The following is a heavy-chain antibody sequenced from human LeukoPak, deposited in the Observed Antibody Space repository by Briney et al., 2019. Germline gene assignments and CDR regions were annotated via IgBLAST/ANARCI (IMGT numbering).Heavy chain of an antibody. Sequence: SETLSLTCTVSGGSISSYYWSWIRQPAGKGLEGIGRIYTSGSTNYNPSLKSRVTMSVDTSKKQFPLKLSSVTAADTAVYYCARDHTEDYYGSGSYYNDWFDPWGQGTLVTVSS. J-gene: IGHJ5*02. CDR3: ARDHTEDYYGSGSYYNDWFDP. CDR2: IYTSGST. CDR1: GGSISSYY. V-gene: IGHV4-4*07. D-gene: IGHD3-10*01.